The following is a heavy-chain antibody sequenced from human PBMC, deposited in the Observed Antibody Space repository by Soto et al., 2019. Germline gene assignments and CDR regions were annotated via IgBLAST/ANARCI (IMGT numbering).Heavy chain of an antibody. D-gene: IGHD3-10*01. CDR2: INDRGGST. J-gene: IGHJ5*02. V-gene: IGHV3-23*01. Sequence: EVQLLESGGALVQPGGSLRLSCAASGFTFSTYAMSWVRQAPGKGLEWVSGINDRGGSTYYADSVKGRFTISRDNSKNALYLQMSNLRADDTAVYYCARAPPYGSGSYMDWCDPWGQGTLVTVSS. CDR3: ARAPPYGSGSYMDWCDP. CDR1: GFTFSTYA.